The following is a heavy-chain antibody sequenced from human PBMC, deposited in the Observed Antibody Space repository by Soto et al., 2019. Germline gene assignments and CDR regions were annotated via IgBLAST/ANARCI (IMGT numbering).Heavy chain of an antibody. J-gene: IGHJ4*02. Sequence: ASVKVSCKASGYTFTSYGISWVRQAPGQGLEWMGWISAYNGNTNYAQKLQGRVTMTTDTSTSTAYMELRSLRSDDTAVYYCARNDCSGGSCYSVNDYWGQGTLVPVDS. CDR3: ARNDCSGGSCYSVNDY. CDR2: ISAYNGNT. CDR1: GYTFTSYG. D-gene: IGHD2-15*01. V-gene: IGHV1-18*01.